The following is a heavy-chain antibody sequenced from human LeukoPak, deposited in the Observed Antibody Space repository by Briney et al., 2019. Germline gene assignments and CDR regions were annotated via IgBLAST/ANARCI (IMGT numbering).Heavy chain of an antibody. CDR1: GFTVSSTY. CDR3: PRLYPPPFDP. CDR2: ISYDGSNK. V-gene: IGHV3-30-3*01. D-gene: IGHD2-2*02. J-gene: IGHJ5*02. Sequence: QPGGSLRLSCAASGFTVSSTYMSWVRQAPGKGLEWVAVISYDGSNKYYADSVKGRFTISRDNSKNTLYLQMNSLRAEDTAVYYCPRLYPPPFDPWGQGTLVTVSS.